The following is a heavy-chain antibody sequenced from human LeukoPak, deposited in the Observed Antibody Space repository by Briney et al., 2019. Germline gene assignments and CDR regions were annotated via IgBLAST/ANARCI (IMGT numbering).Heavy chain of an antibody. CDR3: ARAFMVTTFDY. D-gene: IGHD4-17*01. Sequence: GESLKISCKGSGYSFTSYWIGWVRQMPGKGLEWMGISYPGDSDTRYSPSFQGQVTISADKSISTAYLQWSSLKASDTAMHYCARAFMVTTFDYWGQGTLVTVSS. J-gene: IGHJ4*02. CDR2: SYPGDSDT. CDR1: GYSFTSYW. V-gene: IGHV5-51*01.